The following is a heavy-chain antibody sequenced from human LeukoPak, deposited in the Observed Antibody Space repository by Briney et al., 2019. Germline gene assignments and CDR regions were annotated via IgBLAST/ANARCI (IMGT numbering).Heavy chain of an antibody. CDR3: ARSTTIPYNSGWYRIFDY. D-gene: IGHD6-19*01. J-gene: IGHJ4*02. Sequence: RPGGSLRLSCAASGFTFISYSMTWVRQAPGKGLEWVSSIDSSSNYIYYADSVKGRFTISRGNAENSLYLQMNSLRAEDTAVYYCARSTTIPYNSGWYRIFDYWGQGTLVTVSS. V-gene: IGHV3-21*01. CDR1: GFTFISYS. CDR2: IDSSSNYI.